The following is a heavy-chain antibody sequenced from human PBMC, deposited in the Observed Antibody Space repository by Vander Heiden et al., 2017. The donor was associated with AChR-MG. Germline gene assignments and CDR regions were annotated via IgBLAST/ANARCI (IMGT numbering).Heavy chain of an antibody. V-gene: IGHV4-39*01. J-gene: IGHJ5*02. CDR3: ARKKGDTYYYDSSVPRPHWFDP. D-gene: IGHD3-22*01. Sequence: QLQLQESGPGLVKPSETLSLTCTVSGGSISSSSYYWGWIRQPPGKGLEWIGSIYYSGSTYYNPSLKSRVTISVDTSKNQFSLKLSSVTAADTAVYYCARKKGDTYYYDSSVPRPHWFDPWGQGTLVTVSS. CDR1: GGSISSSSYY. CDR2: IYYSGST.